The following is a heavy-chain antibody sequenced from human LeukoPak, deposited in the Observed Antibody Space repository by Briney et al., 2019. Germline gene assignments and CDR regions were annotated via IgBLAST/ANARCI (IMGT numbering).Heavy chain of an antibody. D-gene: IGHD3-16*02. V-gene: IGHV4-59*01. J-gene: IGHJ4*02. Sequence: PSETLSLTCTVSGGSISSYYWSWIRQPPGKGLEWIGYIYYSGSTNYNPSLKSRVTISVDTSKNQFSLKLSSVTAADTAVYYCARSLGYYDYVWGSYRPYYFDYWGQGTLVTVSS. CDR2: IYYSGST. CDR1: GGSISSYY. CDR3: ARSLGYYDYVWGSYRPYYFDY.